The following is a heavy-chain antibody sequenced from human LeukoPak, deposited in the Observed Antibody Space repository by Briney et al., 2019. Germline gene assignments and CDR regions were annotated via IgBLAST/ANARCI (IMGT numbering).Heavy chain of an antibody. CDR2: ISYDGSNK. Sequence: GGSLRLSCAASGFTFSSYAMHWVRQAPGKGLEWVAVISYDGSNKYYADSVKGRFTISRDNSKNTLYLQMNSLRAKDTAVYYCARADGSGSYYPHYFDYWGQGTLVTVSS. J-gene: IGHJ4*02. D-gene: IGHD3-10*01. V-gene: IGHV3-30-3*01. CDR3: ARADGSGSYYPHYFDY. CDR1: GFTFSSYA.